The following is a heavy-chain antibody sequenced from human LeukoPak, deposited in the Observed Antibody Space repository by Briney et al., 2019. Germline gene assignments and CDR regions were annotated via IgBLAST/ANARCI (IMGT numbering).Heavy chain of an antibody. CDR2: IYHSGST. Sequence: PSETLSLTCTVSGYSISSGYYWGWIRQPPGKGLEWIGSIYHSGSTNYNPSLKSRVTISVDTSKNQFSLKLSSVTAADTAVYYCARRYWPRWLQPFDYWGQGTLVTVSS. CDR3: ARRYWPRWLQPFDY. V-gene: IGHV4-38-2*02. CDR1: GYSISSGYY. D-gene: IGHD5-24*01. J-gene: IGHJ4*02.